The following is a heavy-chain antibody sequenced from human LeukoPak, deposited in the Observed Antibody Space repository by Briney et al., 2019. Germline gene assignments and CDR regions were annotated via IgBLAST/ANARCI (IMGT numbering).Heavy chain of an antibody. J-gene: IGHJ5*02. D-gene: IGHD5-12*01. CDR1: GGSFSGYY. Sequence: NSSETLSLTCAVYGGSFSGYYWSWIRQPPGKGLEWIGEINHSGSTNYNPSLKSRVTISVDTSKNQFSLKLSSVTAADTAVYYCARVPVGTTGYPEGSFDPWGQGTLVTVSS. V-gene: IGHV4-34*01. CDR3: ARVPVGTTGYPEGSFDP. CDR2: INHSGST.